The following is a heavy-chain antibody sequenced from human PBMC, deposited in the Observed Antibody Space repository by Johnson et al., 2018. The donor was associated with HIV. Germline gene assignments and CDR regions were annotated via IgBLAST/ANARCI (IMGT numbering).Heavy chain of an antibody. CDR3: GRESTGAGTAFDI. V-gene: IGHV3-7*01. CDR1: GFTVSSNY. J-gene: IGHJ3*02. D-gene: IGHD2-8*02. Sequence: VQLVESGGGLIQPGGSLRLSCAASGFTVSSNYMSWVRQAPGKGLEWVANIKQDGSEKYYVDSVKGRFTISRDNPKNSLYLQMNSLRAEDTAVYYCGRESTGAGTAFDIWGQGTMVTVSS. CDR2: IKQDGSEK.